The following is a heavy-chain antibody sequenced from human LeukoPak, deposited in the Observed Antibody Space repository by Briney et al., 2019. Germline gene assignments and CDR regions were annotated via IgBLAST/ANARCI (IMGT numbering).Heavy chain of an antibody. CDR3: ARESITIFGVVTPDY. D-gene: IGHD3-3*01. J-gene: IGHJ4*02. Sequence: GGSLRLSCAASGFTFSTYTMHWVRQAPGKGLEWVAVISYDGSSEYYADSVKGRFTISRDNAKNSLYLQMNSLRAEDTAVYYCARESITIFGVVTPDYWGQGTLVTVSS. CDR2: ISYDGSSE. V-gene: IGHV3-30-3*01. CDR1: GFTFSTYT.